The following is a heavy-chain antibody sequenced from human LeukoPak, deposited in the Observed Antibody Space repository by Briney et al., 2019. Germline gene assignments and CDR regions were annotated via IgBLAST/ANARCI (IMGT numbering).Heavy chain of an antibody. CDR1: GFTFSSYT. D-gene: IGHD5-12*01. J-gene: IGHJ4*02. V-gene: IGHV3-21*01. Sequence: GGSLRLSCAASGFTFSSYTMNWVRQAPGKGLEWVSSLNSDGSDIYYADSVKGRFTISRDNAKNSLYLQMNSLIAEDTAVYYCTSGFWGQGTLVTVSS. CDR3: TSGF. CDR2: LNSDGSDI.